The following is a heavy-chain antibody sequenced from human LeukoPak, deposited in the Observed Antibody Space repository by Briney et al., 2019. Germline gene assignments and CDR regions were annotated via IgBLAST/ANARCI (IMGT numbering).Heavy chain of an antibody. V-gene: IGHV3-23*01. CDR3: AKDSSGYEFDY. Sequence: PGGSLRLSCAASGFTVSSNYMSWVRQAPGKGLEWVSAISGSGGSTYYADSVKGRFTISRDNSKNTLYLQMNSLRAEDTAVYYCAKDSSGYEFDYWGQGTLVTVSS. CDR2: ISGSGGST. D-gene: IGHD3-22*01. J-gene: IGHJ4*02. CDR1: GFTVSSNY.